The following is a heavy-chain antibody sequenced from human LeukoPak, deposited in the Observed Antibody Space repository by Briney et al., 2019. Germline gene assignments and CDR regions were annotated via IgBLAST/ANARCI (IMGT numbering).Heavy chain of an antibody. J-gene: IGHJ4*02. D-gene: IGHD3-10*01. CDR3: ARNSSYYNTGGFDY. CDR2: IYYSGST. V-gene: IGHV4-39*01. CDR1: GASLRGSSYY. Sequence: PETLTLTCTVSGASLRGSSYYWAWIRQTPGKGLEWIGSIYYSGSTHYTPSLKSRLTMSVDTSKNQFSLRVSSVTAADTAVYYCARNSSYYNTGGFDYWGQGILVTVSS.